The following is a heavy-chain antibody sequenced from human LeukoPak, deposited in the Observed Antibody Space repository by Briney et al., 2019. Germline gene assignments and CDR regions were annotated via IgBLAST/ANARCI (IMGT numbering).Heavy chain of an antibody. V-gene: IGHV3-48*03. Sequence: GGSLRLSCAASGFTFSSYEMNWVRQAPGKGLEWVSYISSSGSTIYYADSVKGRFTISRDNAKNSLYLQMNSLRAEDTAVYYCARVASEIVVVTRRSWGQGPLVTVSS. CDR2: ISSSGSTI. CDR1: GFTFSSYE. D-gene: IGHD3-22*01. CDR3: ARVASEIVVVTRRS. J-gene: IGHJ4*02.